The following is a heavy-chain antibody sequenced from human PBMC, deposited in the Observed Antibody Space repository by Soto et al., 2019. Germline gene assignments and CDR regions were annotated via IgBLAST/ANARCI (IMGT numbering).Heavy chain of an antibody. J-gene: IGHJ5*02. CDR3: ARDSSAVAERDAAQNWFDP. V-gene: IGHV4-4*02. D-gene: IGHD6-19*01. CDR1: GGSISSSNW. CDR2: IYHSGST. Sequence: QVQLQESGPGLVKPSGTLSLTCAVSGGSISSSNWWSWVRQPPGKGLEWIGEIYHSGSTNYNPSLKSRVTISVDKSKNQFSLKLSSVTAADTAVYYCARDSSAVAERDAAQNWFDPWGQGTLVTVSS.